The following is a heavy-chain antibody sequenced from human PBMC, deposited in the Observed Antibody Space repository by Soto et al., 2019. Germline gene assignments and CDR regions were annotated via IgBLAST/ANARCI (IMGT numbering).Heavy chain of an antibody. D-gene: IGHD6-19*01. CDR3: AKDWRGWYGEDY. J-gene: IGHJ4*02. CDR2: ISYDGSNK. V-gene: IGHV3-30*18. Sequence: PGGSLRLSCAASGFTFRNHAITWVRQAPGKGLEWVAVISYDGSNKFYADSVKGRFTISRDNSKNTLYLQMNSLRAEDTAVYYCAKDWRGWYGEDYWGQGTLVTVSS. CDR1: GFTFRNHA.